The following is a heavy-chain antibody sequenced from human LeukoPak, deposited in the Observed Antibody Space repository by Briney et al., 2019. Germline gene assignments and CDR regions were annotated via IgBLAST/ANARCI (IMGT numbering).Heavy chain of an antibody. CDR1: GYSFTSYW. Sequence: KPRESLKISCKGSGYSFTSYWIGWVRQMPGKGLEWMGIIYPGDSDTRYSPSFQGQVTISADESLSTTYLQWSSPKASDTAMYYCARAGKVVPAANMVWGQGTLVTVSS. CDR3: ARAGKVVPAANMV. J-gene: IGHJ4*02. V-gene: IGHV5-51*03. D-gene: IGHD2-2*01. CDR2: IYPGDSDT.